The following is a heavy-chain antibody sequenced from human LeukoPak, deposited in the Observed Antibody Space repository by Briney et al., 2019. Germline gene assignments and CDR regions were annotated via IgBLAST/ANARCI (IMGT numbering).Heavy chain of an antibody. CDR2: ISYDGTTK. Sequence: VQPGGSLILSCAASGFTFSAYAMHWVRQAPGKGLEWVAVISYDGTTKYYIDSVKGRFTISRDNAKNSLYLQMNSLRDEDTAVYYCASSLRTDYWGQGTLVTVSS. D-gene: IGHD3-10*01. V-gene: IGHV3-30-3*01. CDR1: GFTFSAYA. CDR3: ASSLRTDY. J-gene: IGHJ4*02.